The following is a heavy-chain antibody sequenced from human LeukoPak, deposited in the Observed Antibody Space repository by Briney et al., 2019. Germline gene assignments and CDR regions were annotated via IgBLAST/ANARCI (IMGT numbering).Heavy chain of an antibody. CDR2: LYYSGST. J-gene: IGHJ6*02. V-gene: IGHV4-59*01. D-gene: IGHD3-16*01. CDR3: ARGLSIGQNYYGMDV. CDR1: GGSISSYY. Sequence: PSETLSLTCTVSGGSISSYYWSWIRQPPGKGLEWIGYLYYSGSTNYNPSLKSRVTISVDTSKNQFSLKLSSVTAADTAVYYCARGLSIGQNYYGMDVWGQGTTVTVSS.